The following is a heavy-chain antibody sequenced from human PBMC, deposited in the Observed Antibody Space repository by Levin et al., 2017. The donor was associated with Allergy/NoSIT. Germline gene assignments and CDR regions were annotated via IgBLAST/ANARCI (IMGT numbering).Heavy chain of an antibody. CDR3: ARDFRSREPKPNYWYFDL. J-gene: IGHJ2*01. Sequence: NAGGSLRLSCAASGFTFNNFGMNWVRQAPGKGLEWVSYISRDSTYIYYADSVKGRFTISRDNAKNTLFLQMNSLSVGDTALYYCARDFRSREPKPNYWYFDLWGRGALVNVSS. CDR2: ISRDSTYI. V-gene: IGHV3-21*01. CDR1: GFTFNNFG. D-gene: IGHD1-14*01.